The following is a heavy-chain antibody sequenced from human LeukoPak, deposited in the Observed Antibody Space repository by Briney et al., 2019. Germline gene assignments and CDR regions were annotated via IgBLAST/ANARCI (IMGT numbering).Heavy chain of an antibody. Sequence: ASVKVSCKVSGYSLTELSMHWVRQAPGKGLEWMGGFDPADDKTIFAQKFQGRVTLTEDTSTDTAYMELSSLRSEDTAVYYCATYDSSGYLDHWGQGTLVTVSS. CDR1: GYSLTELS. D-gene: IGHD3-22*01. CDR2: FDPADDKT. CDR3: ATYDSSGYLDH. V-gene: IGHV1-24*01. J-gene: IGHJ5*02.